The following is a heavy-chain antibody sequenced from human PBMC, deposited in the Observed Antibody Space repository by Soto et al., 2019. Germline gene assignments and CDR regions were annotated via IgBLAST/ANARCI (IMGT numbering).Heavy chain of an antibody. CDR1: GGSVSSGSYY. CDR2: IYYSGST. V-gene: IGHV4-61*01. D-gene: IGHD6-19*01. Sequence: QVQLQESGPGLVKPSETLSLTCTVSGGSVSSGSYYWSWIRQPPGKGLEWIGYIYYSGSTNYNPSLKSRVTISVDTSKNQFSLKLSSVTAADTAVYYCARRAVAAWREFDYWGQGTLVTVSS. J-gene: IGHJ4*02. CDR3: ARRAVAAWREFDY.